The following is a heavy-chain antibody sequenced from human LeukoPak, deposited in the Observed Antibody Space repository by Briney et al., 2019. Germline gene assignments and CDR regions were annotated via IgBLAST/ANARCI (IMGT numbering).Heavy chain of an antibody. J-gene: IGHJ3*02. V-gene: IGHV3-20*04. CDR1: GFTFDDYG. CDR2: INWNGGST. D-gene: IGHD4/OR15-4a*01. CDR3: ARDYGGTGGDAFDI. Sequence: PGGSLRLSCAALGFTFDDYGMSWVRQAPGKGLEWVSGINWNGGSTGYADSVKGRFTISRDNAKNSLYLQMNSLRAEDTALYYCARDYGGTGGDAFDIWGQGTMVTVSS.